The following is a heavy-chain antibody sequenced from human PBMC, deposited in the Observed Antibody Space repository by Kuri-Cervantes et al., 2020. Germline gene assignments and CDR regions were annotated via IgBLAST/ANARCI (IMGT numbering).Heavy chain of an antibody. V-gene: IGHV3-21*03. CDR1: GFTFSSYW. CDR2: ISSSSSYI. D-gene: IGHD3-3*01. J-gene: IGHJ4*02. Sequence: GGSLRLSCAASGFTFSSYWMSWVRQAPGKGLEWVSSISSSSSYIYYAVSVKGRFTISRDNAKNSLYLQMNSLRAEDTAVYYCARDREWLLWYFDYWGQGTLVTVSS. CDR3: ARDREWLLWYFDY.